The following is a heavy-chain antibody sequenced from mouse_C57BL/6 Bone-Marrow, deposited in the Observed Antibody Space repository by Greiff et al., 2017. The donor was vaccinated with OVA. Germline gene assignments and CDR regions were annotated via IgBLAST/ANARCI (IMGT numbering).Heavy chain of an antibody. D-gene: IGHD4-1*01. CDR3: ARYRTGTYFDY. CDR2: ISYSGST. J-gene: IGHJ2*01. Sequence: EVQRVESGPGLAKPSQTLSLTCSVTGYSITSDYWNWIRKFPGNKLEYMGYISYSGSTYYTPSLKSRISITRATSKNQDYLQLNSVTTEDTATYDCARYRTGTYFDYWGQGTTLTVSS. V-gene: IGHV3-8*01. CDR1: GYSITSDY.